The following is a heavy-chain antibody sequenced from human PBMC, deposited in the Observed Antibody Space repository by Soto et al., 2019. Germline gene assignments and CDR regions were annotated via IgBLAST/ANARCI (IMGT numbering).Heavy chain of an antibody. D-gene: IGHD6-6*01. J-gene: IGHJ6*02. CDR3: AKVIRADSTSSNFYYYTGLDV. V-gene: IGHV3-30*18. Sequence: QVQLVESGGGVVQPGRSLRLSCAASGFTFRTYGMHWVRQAPGKGLEWLAVISNTGINKYYADSVKGRFTISRDNSRDTLFLQMNSLRVEDTAIYYCAKVIRADSTSSNFYYYTGLDVWGQGTTVTVSS. CDR1: GFTFRTYG. CDR2: ISNTGINK.